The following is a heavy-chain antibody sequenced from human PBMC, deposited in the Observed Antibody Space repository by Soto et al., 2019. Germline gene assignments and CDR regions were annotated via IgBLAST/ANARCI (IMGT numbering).Heavy chain of an antibody. CDR2: IYSGSST. Sequence: GSLMLSFAASGLTVSSNYMSLVRQAPGKGLEWVSVIYSGSSTYYADSVKGRFTISRDNSKNTLYLQMNSLRAEDTAVYYCARAGRLDLFDYWGQGTLVTVYS. CDR3: ARAGRLDLFDY. V-gene: IGHV3-53*01. D-gene: IGHD1-1*01. J-gene: IGHJ4*02. CDR1: GLTVSSNY.